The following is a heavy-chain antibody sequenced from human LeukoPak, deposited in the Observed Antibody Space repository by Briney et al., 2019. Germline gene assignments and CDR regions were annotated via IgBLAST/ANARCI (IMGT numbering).Heavy chain of an antibody. CDR1: GGSISSYY. J-gene: IGHJ3*02. V-gene: IGHV4-59*08. CDR2: IYYSGST. CDR3: ARHKGRGSYEVAFDI. D-gene: IGHD1-26*01. Sequence: PSETPSLTCTVSGGSISSYYWSWIRQPPGKGLEWIGYIYYSGSTNYNPSLKSRVTISVDTSKNQFSLKLSSVTAADTAVYYCARHKGRGSYEVAFDIWGQGTMVTVSS.